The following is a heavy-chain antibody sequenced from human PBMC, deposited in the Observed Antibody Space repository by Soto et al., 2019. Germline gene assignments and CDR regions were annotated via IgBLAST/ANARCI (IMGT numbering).Heavy chain of an antibody. J-gene: IGHJ4*02. CDR2: IYYSGST. V-gene: IGHV4-39*01. CDR1: GGSISSSSYY. CDR3: ARLSGSILTGYSPAAFDY. D-gene: IGHD3-9*01. Sequence: SETLSLTCTVSGGSISSSSYYWGWIRQPPGKGLEWIGSIYYSGSTYYNPSLKSRVTISVDTSKNQFSLKLSSVTAADTAVYYCARLSGSILTGYSPAAFDYWGQGTLVTVSS.